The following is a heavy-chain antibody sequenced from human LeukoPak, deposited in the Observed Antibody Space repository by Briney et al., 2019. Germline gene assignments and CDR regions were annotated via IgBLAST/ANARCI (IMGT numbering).Heavy chain of an antibody. Sequence: SVKVSCKASGGTVSRYAISWVRQAPGQGLEWMGGIIPIFGTANYAQKFQGRVTITADESTSTAYMELSSLRSEDTAVCYCARESYYDILTGYYHYWGQGTLVTVSS. V-gene: IGHV1-69*13. CDR3: ARESYYDILTGYYHY. CDR2: IIPIFGTA. D-gene: IGHD3-9*01. CDR1: GGTVSRYA. J-gene: IGHJ4*02.